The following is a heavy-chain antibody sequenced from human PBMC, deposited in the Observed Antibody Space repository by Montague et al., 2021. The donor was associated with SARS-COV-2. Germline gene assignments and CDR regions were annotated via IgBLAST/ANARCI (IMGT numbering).Heavy chain of an antibody. Sequence: SETLSLTCAVDVHCICRYTRSWIRKPPVWTLVTVGYSYSSGGTNYNPSLKSRVTISVDTSKNQFSLKLSSVTAADTAVYYCARGFDYWGQGTLVTVSS. CDR2: SYSSGGT. V-gene: IGHV4-59*08. J-gene: IGHJ4*02. CDR3: ARGFDY. CDR1: VHCICRYT.